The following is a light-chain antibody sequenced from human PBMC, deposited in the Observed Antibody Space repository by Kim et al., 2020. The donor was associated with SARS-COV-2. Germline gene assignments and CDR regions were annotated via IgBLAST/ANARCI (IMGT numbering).Light chain of an antibody. J-gene: IGLJ2*01. Sequence: SSELTQDPAVSVALGQTARITCQGDSLRKYYASWYQQKPGQAPILVIYGKNNRPSGIPDRFSGSSSGDTVSLTITGAQAEDEADYYCYSRDSGDHLVFGGGTKVTVL. CDR2: GKN. CDR3: YSRDSGDHLV. V-gene: IGLV3-19*01. CDR1: SLRKYY.